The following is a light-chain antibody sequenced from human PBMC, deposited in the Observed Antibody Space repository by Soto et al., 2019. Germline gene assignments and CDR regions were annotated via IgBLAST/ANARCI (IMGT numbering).Light chain of an antibody. CDR1: SSDVGDYNY. J-gene: IGLJ2*01. CDR3: SSNAGSNNLV. CDR2: EVS. Sequence: QSALNQPPSASGTPGQSVTIPCTGTSSDVGDYNYVSWYQQHPGKAPKLMIYEVSRRPSGVPDRFSGSKSGNTASLTVSGLQAEDEADYYCSSNAGSNNLVFGGGTKLTVL. V-gene: IGLV2-8*01.